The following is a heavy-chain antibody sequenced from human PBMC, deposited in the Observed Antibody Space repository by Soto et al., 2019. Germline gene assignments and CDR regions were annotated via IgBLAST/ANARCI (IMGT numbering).Heavy chain of an antibody. CDR3: ARDIHYGPRSNYFDY. J-gene: IGHJ4*02. Sequence: GGSLRLSCAASGFTFSSYAMHWVRQAPGKGLEWVAVISYDGSNKYYADSVKGRFTISRDNSKNTLYLQMNSLRAEDTAVYYCARDIHYGPRSNYFDYWGQGTLVTVSS. CDR1: GFTFSSYA. V-gene: IGHV3-30-3*01. D-gene: IGHD3-10*01. CDR2: ISYDGSNK.